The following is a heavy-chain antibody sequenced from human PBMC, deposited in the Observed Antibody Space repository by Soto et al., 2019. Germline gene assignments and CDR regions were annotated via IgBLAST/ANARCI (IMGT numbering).Heavy chain of an antibody. V-gene: IGHV3-23*01. CDR1: GFPFSSYA. CDR3: AKGGIRYIWAEINY. CDR2: ISGSGGST. D-gene: IGHD3-16*01. Sequence: EVQLLESGGGLVQPGGSLILSCAASGFPFSSYAMSWVRQAPGKGLEWVSAISGSGGSTYYADSVKGRFTISRDNSTNTRYPQMNFLRAEDTAVYDCAKGGIRYIWAEINYWGQGTLVTVSS. J-gene: IGHJ4*02.